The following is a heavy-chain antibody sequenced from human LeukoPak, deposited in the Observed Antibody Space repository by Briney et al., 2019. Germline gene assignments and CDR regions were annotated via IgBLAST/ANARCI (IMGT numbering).Heavy chain of an antibody. CDR3: AKDRASGSGSYSYRGFDH. Sequence: TGGSLRLSCAASGFTFSSYSMTWLCQAPGKGLEWLSYISGSSNTITYADSVKGRFTISRDNSRNTLYLQMNSLRAEDTAVYYCAKDRASGSGSYSYRGFDHWGQGTLVTVSS. J-gene: IGHJ5*02. D-gene: IGHD6-19*01. CDR1: GFTFSSYS. CDR2: ISGSSNTI. V-gene: IGHV3-48*01.